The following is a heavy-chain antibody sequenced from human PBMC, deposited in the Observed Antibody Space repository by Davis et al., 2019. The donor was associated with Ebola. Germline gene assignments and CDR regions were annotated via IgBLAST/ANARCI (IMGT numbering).Heavy chain of an antibody. J-gene: IGHJ5*02. CDR1: GLTFSNYT. V-gene: IGHV3-21*04. Sequence: GGSLRLSCAASGLTFSNYTMTWVRQAPGKGLEWVSSISSSGSTIYYADSVKGRFTISRDNAKNSLYLQMNSLRAEDTAVYYCAKAYDFWSGPGIGWFDPWGQGTLVTISS. CDR2: ISSSGSTI. CDR3: AKAYDFWSGPGIGWFDP. D-gene: IGHD3-3*01.